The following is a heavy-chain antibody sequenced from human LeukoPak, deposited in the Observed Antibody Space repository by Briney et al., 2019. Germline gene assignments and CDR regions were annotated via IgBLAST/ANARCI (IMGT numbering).Heavy chain of an antibody. Sequence: SETLSLTCAVYGGSFSGYYWSWIRQPPGKGLEWIGEINHSGSTNYNPSLKSRVTISVDTSKNQFSLKLSSVTAADTAVYYCARLVAAREYFDYWGQGTLVTVSS. CDR1: GGSFSGYY. J-gene: IGHJ4*02. CDR3: ARLVAAREYFDY. CDR2: INHSGST. V-gene: IGHV4-34*01. D-gene: IGHD6-6*01.